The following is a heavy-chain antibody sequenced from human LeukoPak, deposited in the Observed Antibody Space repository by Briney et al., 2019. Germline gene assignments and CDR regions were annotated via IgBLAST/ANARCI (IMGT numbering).Heavy chain of an antibody. D-gene: IGHD3-3*01. CDR2: IYTSGST. J-gene: IGHJ5*02. Sequence: SETLSLTCTVSGGSISSYYWSWIRQPAGKGLEWIGRIYTSGSTNYNPSLKSRVTMSVDTSKNQFSLKLSSVTAADTAVYYCAREQPPPYDFWSGYSWFDPWGRGTLVTISS. V-gene: IGHV4-4*07. CDR3: AREQPPPYDFWSGYSWFDP. CDR1: GGSISSYY.